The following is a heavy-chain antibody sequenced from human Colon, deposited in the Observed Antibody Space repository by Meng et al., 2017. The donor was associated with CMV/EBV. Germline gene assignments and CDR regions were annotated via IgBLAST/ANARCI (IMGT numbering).Heavy chain of an antibody. CDR2: ISSSSTYI. Sequence: GGSLRLSCVASGFSFEAYSINWVRQAPGRGLEWVSSISSSSTYIYYADSVKGRFTISRDNAKNSLYLQMNSLRAEDTAVYYCVFCGSHDYYFDSWGQGTLVTVSS. D-gene: IGHD1-26*01. CDR3: VFCGSHDYYFDS. V-gene: IGHV3-21*01. J-gene: IGHJ4*02. CDR1: GFSFEAYS.